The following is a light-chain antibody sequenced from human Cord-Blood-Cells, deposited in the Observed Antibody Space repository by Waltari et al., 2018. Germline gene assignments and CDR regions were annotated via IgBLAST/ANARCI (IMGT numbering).Light chain of an antibody. CDR2: GAS. J-gene: IGKJ1*01. CDR3: QKYNNWPLT. CDR1: QSVSSN. V-gene: IGKV3-15*01. Sequence: EIVMTQSPATLSVSPGERATLSCRTSQSVSSNLAWDQQKPGQAPRLLIYGASTRATGIPARFSGSGSGTEFTLTISSLQSEDFAVYYCQKYNNWPLTFGQGTKVEIK.